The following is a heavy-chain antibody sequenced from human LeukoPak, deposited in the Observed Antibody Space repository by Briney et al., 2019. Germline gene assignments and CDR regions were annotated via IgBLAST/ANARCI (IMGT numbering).Heavy chain of an antibody. CDR1: GFTFSSYG. CDR2: IRYDGSNK. Sequence: GGSLGLSCAASGFTFSSYGMHWVRQAPGKGLEWVAFIRYDGSNKYYVDSVKGRFTISRDNSKNTLYLQMNSLRAEDTAVYYCAKEWEGSSCIDYWGQGTLVTVSS. J-gene: IGHJ4*02. D-gene: IGHD6-13*01. V-gene: IGHV3-30*02. CDR3: AKEWEGSSCIDY.